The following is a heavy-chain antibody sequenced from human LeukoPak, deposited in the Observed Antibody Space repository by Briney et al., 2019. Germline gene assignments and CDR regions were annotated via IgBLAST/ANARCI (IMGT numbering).Heavy chain of an antibody. CDR2: INPNSGGT. J-gene: IGHJ4*02. D-gene: IGHD3-22*01. CDR1: GYTFTTYY. Sequence: ASVKVSCKASGYTFTTYYIHWVRQAPGQGLEWMGRINPNSGGTIYAQKFQGRVTMTTDRSITTAYMELSSLRSDDTAFYYCARMHYYYDRSYYTLDYWGQGTLVTASS. V-gene: IGHV1-2*06. CDR3: ARMHYYYDRSYYTLDY.